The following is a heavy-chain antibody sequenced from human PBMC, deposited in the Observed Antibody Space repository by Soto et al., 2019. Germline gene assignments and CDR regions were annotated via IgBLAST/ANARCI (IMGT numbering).Heavy chain of an antibody. CDR2: ISSDGSKK. CDR3: AMDLYGGSSRFDY. V-gene: IGHV3-30*03. D-gene: IGHD2-15*01. CDR1: GFTFSNNG. Sequence: QVQLVESGGGVVQPGRSLRLSCVASGFTFSNNGIHWVRQAPGKGLEWVAVISSDGSKKYYADSVKGRFTISRDNSKNPLYVEMNILRAEDTAVYYCAMDLYGGSSRFDYWGQGTLVTVSS. J-gene: IGHJ4*02.